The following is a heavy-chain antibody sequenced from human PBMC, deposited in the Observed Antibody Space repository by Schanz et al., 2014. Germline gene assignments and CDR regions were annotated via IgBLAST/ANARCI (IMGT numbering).Heavy chain of an antibody. CDR1: GITLSGYG. CDR3: ARDHQWLARYYMDV. D-gene: IGHD6-19*01. Sequence: QVQLVESGGGVVQPGRSLRLSCAASGITLSGYGLHWVRQAPGKGLQWVSSLSGDGGTTHYADSVKGRFTISRDNYKNTLYLQMNSLRAEDTAVYYCARDHQWLARYYMDVWGKGTTXTVSS. CDR2: LSGDGGTT. J-gene: IGHJ6*03. V-gene: IGHV3-33*08.